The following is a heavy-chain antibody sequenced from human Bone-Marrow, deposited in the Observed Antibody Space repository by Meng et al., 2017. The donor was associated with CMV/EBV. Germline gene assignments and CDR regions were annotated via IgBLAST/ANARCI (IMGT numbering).Heavy chain of an antibody. V-gene: IGHV3-53*01. CDR3: ASMVGGGYFDY. J-gene: IGHJ4*02. CDR2: IYSDDST. CDR1: GFTVSSNY. D-gene: IGHD4-23*01. Sequence: GESLKISCAASGFTVSSNYMSWVRQAPGKGLEWVSVIYSDDSTYYADSVKGRFTISRDNSKTTLYLQMNSLRAEDTAVYYCASMVGGGYFDYWGQGTLVTVSS.